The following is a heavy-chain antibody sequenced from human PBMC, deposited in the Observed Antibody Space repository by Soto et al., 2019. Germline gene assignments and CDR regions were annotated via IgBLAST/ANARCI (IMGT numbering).Heavy chain of an antibody. CDR3: ARAGTVTTYYGRDV. J-gene: IGHJ6*04. Sequence: GGSLRLSCAASGFTFSSYGMHWVRQAPGKGLEWVAVIWYDGSNKYYADSVKGRFTISRDNSKNTLYLQMNSLRAEDTAVYYWARAGTVTTYYGRDVGGKGTRVTVP. D-gene: IGHD4-17*01. CDR2: IWYDGSNK. CDR1: GFTFSSYG. V-gene: IGHV3-33*01.